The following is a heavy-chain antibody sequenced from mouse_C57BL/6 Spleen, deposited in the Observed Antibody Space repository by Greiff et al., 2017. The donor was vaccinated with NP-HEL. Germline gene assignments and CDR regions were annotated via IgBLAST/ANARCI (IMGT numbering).Heavy chain of an antibody. J-gene: IGHJ3*01. V-gene: IGHV1-55*01. D-gene: IGHD2-5*01. CDR3: ARGGYSNYESFFAY. Sequence: VQLQQPGAELVKPGASVKMSCKASGYTFTSYWITWVKQRPGQGLEWIGDIYPGSGSTNYNEKFKGKATLTVDTSSSTAYMQLSSLTSEDSAVYYCARGGYSNYESFFAYWGQGTLVTVSA. CDR2: IYPGSGST. CDR1: GYTFTSYW.